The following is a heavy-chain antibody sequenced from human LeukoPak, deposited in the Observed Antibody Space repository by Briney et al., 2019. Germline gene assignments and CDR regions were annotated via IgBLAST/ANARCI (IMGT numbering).Heavy chain of an antibody. CDR3: ARGPTSDNYYDSSGYYWGDY. V-gene: IGHV1-18*01. CDR1: GYTFTSYD. CDR2: ISGYNGNT. Sequence: ASVKVSCKASGYTFTSYDINWVRQAPGQGLEWMGWISGYNGNTNYAQKFQGRVTMTTDTSTSTVYLELRSLRSDDTAVYYCARGPTSDNYYDSSGYYWGDYWGQGTLVTVSS. D-gene: IGHD3-22*01. J-gene: IGHJ4*02.